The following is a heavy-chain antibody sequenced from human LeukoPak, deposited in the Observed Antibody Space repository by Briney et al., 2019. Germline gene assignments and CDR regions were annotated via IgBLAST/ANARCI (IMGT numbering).Heavy chain of an antibody. CDR1: GGSISSSSYY. CDR2: IYYSGST. J-gene: IGHJ6*03. D-gene: IGHD3-22*01. V-gene: IGHV4-39*07. Sequence: SETLSLTCTVSGGSISSSSYYWGWIRQPPGKGLEWLGSIYYSGSTYYNRSLKSRVTIFVDTSKNQCSLKLSSVTAADTAVYYCARRSYYYDSSGYPPHYYYYMDVWGKGTTVTISS. CDR3: ARRSYYYDSSGYPPHYYYYMDV.